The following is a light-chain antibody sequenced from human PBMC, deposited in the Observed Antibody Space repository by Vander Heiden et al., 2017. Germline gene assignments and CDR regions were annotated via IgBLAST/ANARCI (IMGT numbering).Light chain of an antibody. CDR3: QQSYSSLAWT. Sequence: DIQMTQSPSSLSASVGDRVTITCRASQSISRYLNWYQQKPGKAPKLLIYAASSLQSGVPSRFSGSGSGTDFTLTISSLHPEDFATYYCQQSYSSLAWTFSQGTKVEIK. V-gene: IGKV1-39*01. J-gene: IGKJ1*01. CDR1: QSISRY. CDR2: AAS.